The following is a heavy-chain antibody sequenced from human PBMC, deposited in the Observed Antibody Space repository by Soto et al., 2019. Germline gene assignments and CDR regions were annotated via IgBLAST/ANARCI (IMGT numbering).Heavy chain of an antibody. J-gene: IGHJ5*02. Sequence: GASVKVSCKASGYTFTSYYMHWVRQAPGQGLEWMGIINPSGGSTSYAQKFQGRVTMTRDTSTSTVYMELSSLRSEDTAVYYCARSHDYGDYDYNWFDPWGQGTLVTVSS. V-gene: IGHV1-46*03. CDR2: INPSGGST. CDR1: GYTFTSYY. D-gene: IGHD4-17*01. CDR3: ARSHDYGDYDYNWFDP.